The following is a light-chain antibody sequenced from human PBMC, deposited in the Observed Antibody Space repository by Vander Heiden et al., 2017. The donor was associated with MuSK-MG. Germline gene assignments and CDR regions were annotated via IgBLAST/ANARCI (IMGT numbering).Light chain of an antibody. CDR2: QDS. CDR1: KLGDKY. V-gene: IGLV3-1*01. Sequence: SYELTQPPSVSVSPGQTASITCSGDKLGDKYACWYQQKPGPSPVLVIYQDSKRPSGIPERFSCSNSANTATLTISGTQAMDEAYYYCQAWDSSTVVFGGGTKL. CDR3: QAWDSSTVV. J-gene: IGLJ2*01.